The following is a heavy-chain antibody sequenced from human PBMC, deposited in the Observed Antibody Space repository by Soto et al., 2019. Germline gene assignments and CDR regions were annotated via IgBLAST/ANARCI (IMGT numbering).Heavy chain of an antibody. CDR2: INADGSEK. CDR1: EFTFADYA. V-gene: IGHV3-43*02. Sequence: VQMVESGGGVVHPGGSLRLSCAVSEFTFADYAVHWVRQSAGKGLEWVSFINADGSEKYYADSVRGRFTISRDNSKDSFYLQLNRLRLEDTAMYYCAKAKFYYDSSPYDSWGQGTLVTVSS. J-gene: IGHJ4*02. D-gene: IGHD3-22*01. CDR3: AKAKFYYDSSPYDS.